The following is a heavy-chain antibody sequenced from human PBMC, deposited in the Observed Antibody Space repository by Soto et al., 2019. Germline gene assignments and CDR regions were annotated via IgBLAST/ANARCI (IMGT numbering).Heavy chain of an antibody. D-gene: IGHD2-15*01. CDR3: ARGLRTGNYGMDV. CDR1: GGTFDNYS. Sequence: GASVKVSCKASGGTFDNYSFILVLHAPGQGLEWMGGMVPMFETVNYAQRFQGRLTIAADESTSTAYMELTSLTSADTAIYFCARGLRTGNYGMDVWGQGTTVTVSS. J-gene: IGHJ6*02. V-gene: IGHV1-69*13. CDR2: MVPMFETV.